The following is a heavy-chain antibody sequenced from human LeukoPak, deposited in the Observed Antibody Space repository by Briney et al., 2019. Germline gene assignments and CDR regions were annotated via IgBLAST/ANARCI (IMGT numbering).Heavy chain of an antibody. J-gene: IGHJ1*01. D-gene: IGHD3-16*01. CDR2: ISAGGSTI. V-gene: IGHV3-48*03. Sequence: GGSLRLSCAPSGFTFSSYVMNWVRQAPGKGLEWLAYISAGGSTIFYAHPGKGRFTVSRDNAKNSLFLQMTTLTAEDTAVFYCVRGTGGEGNLWGEGTLLTVS. CDR3: VRGTGGEGNL. CDR1: GFTFSSYV.